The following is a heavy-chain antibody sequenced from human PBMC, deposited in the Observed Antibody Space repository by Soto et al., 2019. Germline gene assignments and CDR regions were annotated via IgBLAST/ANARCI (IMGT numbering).Heavy chain of an antibody. D-gene: IGHD6-19*01. CDR2: IYPGDSDT. CDR3: ATSRHRSGWYPYFDY. J-gene: IGHJ4*02. CDR1: GYSFTSYW. Sequence: PGESQKISCKGSGYSFTSYWIGWVRQMPGKGLEWMGIIYPGDSDTRYSPSFQGQVTISADKSISTAYLQWSSLKASDTAMYYCATSRHRSGWYPYFDYWGQGTLVTVSS. V-gene: IGHV5-51*01.